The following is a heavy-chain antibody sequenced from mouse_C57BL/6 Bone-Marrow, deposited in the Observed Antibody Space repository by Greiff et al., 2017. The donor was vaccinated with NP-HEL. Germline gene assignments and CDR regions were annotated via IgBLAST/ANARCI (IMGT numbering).Heavy chain of an antibody. CDR3: AREYYGSSKAWFAY. J-gene: IGHJ3*01. CDR1: GYTFTSYW. D-gene: IGHD1-1*01. V-gene: IGHV1-61*01. Sequence: QVQLQQPGAELVRPGSSVKLSCKASGYTFTSYWMDWVKQRPGQGLEWIGNIYPSDSETHYNQKFKDKATLTVDKSSSTAYMQLSSLTSEDSAVYYCAREYYGSSKAWFAYWGQGTLVTVSA. CDR2: IYPSDSET.